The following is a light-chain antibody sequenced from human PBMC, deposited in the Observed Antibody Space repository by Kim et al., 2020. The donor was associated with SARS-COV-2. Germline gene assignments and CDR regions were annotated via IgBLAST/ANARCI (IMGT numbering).Light chain of an antibody. V-gene: IGKV3-20*01. J-gene: IGKJ4*01. CDR2: GAS. Sequence: YPGERATLSCRASQSVSSSYLAWYHQKPGQAPRLLIYGASSRATGIPDRFSGSGSGTDFTLTISRLEPEDFAVYYCQQYGSSPLTFGGGTKVDIK. CDR1: QSVSSSY. CDR3: QQYGSSPLT.